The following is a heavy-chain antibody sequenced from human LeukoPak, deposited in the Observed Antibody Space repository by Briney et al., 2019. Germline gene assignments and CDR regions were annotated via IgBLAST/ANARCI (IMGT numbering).Heavy chain of an antibody. CDR2: ISGSGGST. CDR3: AQWSRYFDY. V-gene: IGHV3-23*01. Sequence: GGSLRLSCAASGFTFSSYSMNWVRQAPGKGLEWVPAISGSGGSTYYADSVKGRFTISRDNSKNTLYLQMNSLRAEDTALYFCAQWSRYFDYWGQGTLVTVSS. D-gene: IGHD1-26*01. J-gene: IGHJ4*02. CDR1: GFTFSSYS.